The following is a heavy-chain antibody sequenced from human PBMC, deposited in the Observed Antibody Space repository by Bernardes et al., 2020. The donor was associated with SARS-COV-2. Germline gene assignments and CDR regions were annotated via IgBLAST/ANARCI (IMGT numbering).Heavy chain of an antibody. V-gene: IGHV4-39*01. Sequence: SETLSLTCTVSGDSMSSSSYYWGWLRQPPGKGLEWIGSIHYSGSTYYNPSLKSRVTISIDTSKKQFSLNLSSVTAADTAVYYCARPSWLFRPFPAFDIWGLGTMVTVSS. J-gene: IGHJ3*02. CDR1: GDSMSSSSYY. CDR2: IHYSGST. D-gene: IGHD3-9*01. CDR3: ARPSWLFRPFPAFDI.